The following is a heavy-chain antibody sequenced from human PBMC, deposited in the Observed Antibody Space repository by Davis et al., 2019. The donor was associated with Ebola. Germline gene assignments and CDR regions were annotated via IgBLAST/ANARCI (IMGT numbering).Heavy chain of an antibody. CDR2: INPSGGST. Sequence: ASVKVSCKASGYTFTGYYMHWVRQAPGQGLEWMGIINPSGGSTSYAQKFQGRVTMTRDTSTSTVYMELSSLRSEDTAVYYCARFPSIAARRVENWFDPWGQGTLVTVSS. D-gene: IGHD6-6*01. CDR3: ARFPSIAARRVENWFDP. V-gene: IGHV1-46*01. CDR1: GYTFTGYY. J-gene: IGHJ5*02.